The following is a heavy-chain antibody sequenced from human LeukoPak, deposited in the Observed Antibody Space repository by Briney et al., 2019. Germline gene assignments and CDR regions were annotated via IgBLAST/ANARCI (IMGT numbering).Heavy chain of an antibody. CDR3: ARGSYGSGARYDY. CDR2: ISTSGSPI. CDR1: GFTFSSYE. D-gene: IGHD3-10*01. J-gene: IGHJ4*02. V-gene: IGHV3-48*03. Sequence: GGSLRLSCAASGFTFSSYEMNWVRQAPGKGLEWISYISTSGSPIYYADSVKGRFTISRDNAKNSLYLQMNSPRAEDTAVYYCARGSYGSGARYDYWGQGTLVTVSS.